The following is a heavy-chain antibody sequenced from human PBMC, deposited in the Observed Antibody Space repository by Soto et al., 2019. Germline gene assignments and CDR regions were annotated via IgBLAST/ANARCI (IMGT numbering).Heavy chain of an antibody. J-gene: IGHJ6*02. Sequence: QVQLVQSGAEVKEPGSSVRVSCKASGGTFANFIMNWVRQTPGQGLEWMGGIVPMFGTPTYAEKFKGRVTISATGSTSTAYMELMSLRSEDTAVYDCARNGTYSSSLSQYSGMDVWGQGTKVTGS. V-gene: IGHV1-69*01. CDR1: GGTFANFI. CDR3: ARNGTYSSSLSQYSGMDV. D-gene: IGHD6-6*01. CDR2: IVPMFGTP.